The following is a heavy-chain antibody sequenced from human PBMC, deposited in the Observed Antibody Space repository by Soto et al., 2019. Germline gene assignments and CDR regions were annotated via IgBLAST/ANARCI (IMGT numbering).Heavy chain of an antibody. CDR3: VRATLSWGHYYFRGLDV. D-gene: IGHD3-22*01. J-gene: IGHJ6*02. V-gene: IGHV3-7*01. CDR1: GFMFGTYW. CDR2: IKHDGNEK. Sequence: TGGSLRLSCAATGFMFGTYWMSWVRQAPGKGLEWVANIKHDGNEKYYADSVKGRFTVSGDNVKNFLHLQMSSLRGDDTGVYFCVRATLSWGHYYFRGLDVWGQGTTVTVSS.